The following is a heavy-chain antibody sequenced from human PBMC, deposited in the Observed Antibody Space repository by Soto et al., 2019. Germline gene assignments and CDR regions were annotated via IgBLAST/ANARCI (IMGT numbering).Heavy chain of an antibody. Sequence: SETLSLTCTVSGGSISSSSYYWGWIRQPPGKGLEWIAYIFYKGSTYYNPSLKSRATISVDTSKNQFYLKVNSVTAADTAVYYCAREPPIFFGMDAWRQGTTVT. CDR1: GGSISSSSYY. CDR2: IFYKGST. J-gene: IGHJ6*02. CDR3: AREPPIFFGMDA. V-gene: IGHV4-30-4*08.